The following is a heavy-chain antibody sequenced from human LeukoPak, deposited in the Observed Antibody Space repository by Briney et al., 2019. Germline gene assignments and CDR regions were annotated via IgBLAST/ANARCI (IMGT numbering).Heavy chain of an antibody. D-gene: IGHD1-14*01. CDR1: GFTFNSYE. V-gene: IGHV3-74*01. Sequence: PGGSLRLSCAASGFTFNSYEMTWVRQVPGKGLVWVSRINREGNNSRYADSVKGRFTISRDNAKNTLYLQMNSLRAEDMAVYYCARDNQGVDVWGQGTTVIVS. CDR3: ARDNQGVDV. CDR2: INREGNNS. J-gene: IGHJ6*02.